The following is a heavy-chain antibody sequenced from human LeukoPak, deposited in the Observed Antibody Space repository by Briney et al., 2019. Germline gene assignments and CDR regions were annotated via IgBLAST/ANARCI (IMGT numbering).Heavy chain of an antibody. Sequence: KPSETLSLTCAVYGGSFTDYYWSWIRQPPGEGLEWIGEINHRGSTNYNSSLKSRVTISVDRSKNQFSLKLNSVTAADTAVYFCARVPHTTSFIDYWGQGAPVTVSS. D-gene: IGHD6-6*01. J-gene: IGHJ4*02. V-gene: IGHV4-34*01. CDR1: GGSFTDYY. CDR2: INHRGST. CDR3: ARVPHTTSFIDY.